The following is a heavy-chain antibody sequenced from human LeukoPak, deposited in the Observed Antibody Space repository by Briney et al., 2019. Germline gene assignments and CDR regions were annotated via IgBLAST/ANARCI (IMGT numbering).Heavy chain of an antibody. V-gene: IGHV3-30*03. D-gene: IGHD1-1*01. Sequence: GGSLRLSCAASGFTFSSYGMHWVRQAPGKGLEWVAVISYDGNKKYYVDSVKGRFTISRDNSKNTLYMQMNSLRAEDTAVYYCARIHNLGILAHFDYWGQGTLVTVSS. J-gene: IGHJ4*02. CDR1: GFTFSSYG. CDR2: ISYDGNKK. CDR3: ARIHNLGILAHFDY.